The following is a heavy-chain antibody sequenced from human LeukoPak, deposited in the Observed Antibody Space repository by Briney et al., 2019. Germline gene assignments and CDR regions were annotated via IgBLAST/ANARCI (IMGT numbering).Heavy chain of an antibody. Sequence: ASVSVSFTASGYTFTIYDINWVRQATGQGVEWMGWMNPNSGNTGYAQKFQGRVTITRNTSISTAYMELSSLRSEDTAVYYCARGPDNWNDRDDAFDIWGQGTMVTVSS. CDR1: GYTFTIYD. D-gene: IGHD1-1*01. CDR3: ARGPDNWNDRDDAFDI. CDR2: MNPNSGNT. V-gene: IGHV1-8*03. J-gene: IGHJ3*02.